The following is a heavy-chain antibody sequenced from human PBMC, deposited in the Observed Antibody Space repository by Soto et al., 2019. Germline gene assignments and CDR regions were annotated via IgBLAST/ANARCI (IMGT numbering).Heavy chain of an antibody. CDR3: ARRYGPGFDY. D-gene: IGHD4-17*01. CDR1: GGSISSYY. CDR2: IYYSGST. J-gene: IGHJ4*02. V-gene: IGHV4-59*08. Sequence: QVQLQESGPGLVKPSETLSLTCTVSGGSISSYYWRWIRQPPGKGLEWIGYIYYSGSTNYNPSLKSRVTISVDTSKNQFSLKLSSVTAADTAVYYCARRYGPGFDYWGRGTLVTVSS.